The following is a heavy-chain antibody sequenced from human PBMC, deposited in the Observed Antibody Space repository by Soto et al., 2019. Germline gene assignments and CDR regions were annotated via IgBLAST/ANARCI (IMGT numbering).Heavy chain of an antibody. CDR3: AKGGRQWLVTSDFNY. D-gene: IGHD6-19*01. Sequence: PGGSLSLSCTASGFPFNLFTFHWVRQAPGKGLEWVAVVSHDGRNTHYADSVKGRFTISRDSSKNTVYLEMTSLRAEDTAVYYCAKGGRQWLVTSDFNYWGQGALVTVSS. J-gene: IGHJ4*02. CDR2: VSHDGRNT. CDR1: GFPFNLFT. V-gene: IGHV3-30*04.